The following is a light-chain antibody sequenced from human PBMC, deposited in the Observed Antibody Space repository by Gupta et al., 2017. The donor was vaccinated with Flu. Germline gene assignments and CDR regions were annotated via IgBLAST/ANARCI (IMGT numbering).Light chain of an antibody. CDR3: QQYGSSPGT. J-gene: IGKJ1*01. CDR2: GAS. V-gene: IGKV3-20*01. Sequence: ELVLTQSPGTLSLSPGERATLSCRASQSVSSSYLAWYQQKPGQAPRLLIYGASSRATGIPDRFSGSGSGTDFTLTIRRLEPEDFAVYDCQQYGSSPGTFGQGTKVEIK. CDR1: QSVSSSY.